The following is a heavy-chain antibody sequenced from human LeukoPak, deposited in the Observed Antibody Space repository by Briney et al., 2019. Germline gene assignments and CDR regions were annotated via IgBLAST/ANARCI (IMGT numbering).Heavy chain of an antibody. CDR1: GFTFSSSW. J-gene: IGHJ4*02. Sequence: PGGSLRLSCAASGFTFSSSWMTWVRQAPGKGREWVASINGDGGEIHYVDSVKGRFTISRDNAKNALYLQMNSLRAEDTAVYYCAKDLHYGSADYWGQGTLVTVSS. CDR3: AKDLHYGSADY. V-gene: IGHV3-7*01. D-gene: IGHD3-10*01. CDR2: INGDGGEI.